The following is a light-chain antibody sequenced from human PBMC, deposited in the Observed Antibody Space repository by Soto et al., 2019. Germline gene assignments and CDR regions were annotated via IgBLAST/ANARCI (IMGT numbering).Light chain of an antibody. CDR3: QSYDSSLSSWV. CDR1: TSNIGARYD. J-gene: IGLJ3*02. Sequence: QSVLTQPPSVSGAPGQRVTISCTGSTSNIGARYDVHWYQQLPRTAPKLLIYVNTNRPSGVPDRFSGSKSGTSASLAITGLQAEDEADYYCQSYDSSLSSWVFGGGTKVTVL. CDR2: VNT. V-gene: IGLV1-40*01.